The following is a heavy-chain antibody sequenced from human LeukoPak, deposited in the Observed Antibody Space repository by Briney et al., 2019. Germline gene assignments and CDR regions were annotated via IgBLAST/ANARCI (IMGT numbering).Heavy chain of an antibody. V-gene: IGHV3-23*01. Sequence: PGGSLRLSCAASGFTFSSYAMSWVRQAPGKGLEWVSAISGSGGSTYYADSVKGRFTISRDNSKNTLYLQMNSLRAEDTAVYYCAKEGQILWFGELLSYFDYWGQGTLVTVSS. CDR2: ISGSGGST. J-gene: IGHJ4*02. CDR1: GFTFSSYA. CDR3: AKEGQILWFGELLSYFDY. D-gene: IGHD3-10*01.